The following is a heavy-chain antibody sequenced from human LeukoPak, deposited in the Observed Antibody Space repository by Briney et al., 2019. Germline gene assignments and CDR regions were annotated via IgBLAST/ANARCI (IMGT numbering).Heavy chain of an antibody. Sequence: NPSETLSLTCAVSGYSISSGYYWGWIRQPPGKGLEWIGSIYHSGSTYYNPSLKSRVTISVDTSKNQFSLKLSSVTAADTAVYYCARDHTYYYDSSGYSSHFDYWGQGTLVTVSS. CDR2: IYHSGST. CDR1: GYSISSGYY. V-gene: IGHV4-38-2*02. CDR3: ARDHTYYYDSSGYSSHFDY. J-gene: IGHJ4*02. D-gene: IGHD3-22*01.